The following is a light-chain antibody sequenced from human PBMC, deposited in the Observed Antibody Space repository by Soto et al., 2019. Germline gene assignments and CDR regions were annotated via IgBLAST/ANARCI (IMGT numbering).Light chain of an antibody. J-gene: IGKJ5*01. V-gene: IGKV3-11*01. Sequence: EIVMSKSPGTLSLSQGERATLSCRASQSVSSRLAWYQQKPGQAPRLLISGASSRATGIPDRFSGSGSGTDFTLTISGLEPADLGVYYCQQRHNWPITFGQGTRLEI. CDR2: GAS. CDR3: QQRHNWPIT. CDR1: QSVSSR.